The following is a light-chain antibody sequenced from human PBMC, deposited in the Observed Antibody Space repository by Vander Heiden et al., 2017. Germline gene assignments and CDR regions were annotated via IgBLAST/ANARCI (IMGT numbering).Light chain of an antibody. Sequence: DVVMTHSPLCLPVTLGHPASISCMCSQSLVYSDANTYLNWFQQRQGQSPRRLIYKVSNRDSGVPDRFSGSGSGTDFTLKISRVEAEDVGVYYCMKGTHWPPVGTLWTFGQRNQGGNQT. CDR1: QSLVYSDANTY. J-gene: IGKJ1*01. V-gene: IGKV2-30*01. CDR2: KVS. CDR3: MKGTHWPPVGTLWT.